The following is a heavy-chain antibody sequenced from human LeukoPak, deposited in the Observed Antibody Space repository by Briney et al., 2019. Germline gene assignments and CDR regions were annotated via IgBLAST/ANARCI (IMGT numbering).Heavy chain of an antibody. Sequence: PGRSQRLSCAASGFTFSSYVMHWVRQAPGKGLEWVAAISYDGSNEGYADSVRGRFTTSRDNSKNTLYLQMNSLRAEDTAVYYCAKARGGTYRTYYFDYWGQGTLVTVSS. D-gene: IGHD1-26*01. CDR1: GFTFSSYV. CDR2: ISYDGSNE. V-gene: IGHV3-30*07. CDR3: AKARGGTYRTYYFDY. J-gene: IGHJ4*02.